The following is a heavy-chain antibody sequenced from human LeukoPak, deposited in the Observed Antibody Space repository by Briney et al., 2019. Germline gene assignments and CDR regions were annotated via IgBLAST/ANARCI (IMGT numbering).Heavy chain of an antibody. V-gene: IGHV3-23*01. Sequence: GGSLRLSCAASGFTFSSYAMSWVRQAPGKGLEWVSAISGSGGSTYYADSVKGRFTISRDNSKNTLYLQMNSLRAEDTAVYYCAKVNTSVLLWFGEPFDYWGQGTLVTVPS. CDR3: AKVNTSVLLWFGEPFDY. CDR2: ISGSGGST. CDR1: GFTFSSYA. J-gene: IGHJ4*02. D-gene: IGHD3-10*01.